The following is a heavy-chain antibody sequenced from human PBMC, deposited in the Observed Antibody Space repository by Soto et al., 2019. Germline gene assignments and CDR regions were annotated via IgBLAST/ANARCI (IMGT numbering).Heavy chain of an antibody. CDR2: INHSGST. Sequence: PSETLSLTCAVYGGSFSGYYWSWIRQPPGKGLEWIGEINHSGSTNYNPSLKSRVTISVDTSKNQFSLKLSSVTAADTAVYYCATLLRYGGNSGEYFHHWGQGTLVPVSS. J-gene: IGHJ1*01. V-gene: IGHV4-34*01. D-gene: IGHD2-21*02. CDR3: ATLLRYGGNSGEYFHH. CDR1: GGSFSGYY.